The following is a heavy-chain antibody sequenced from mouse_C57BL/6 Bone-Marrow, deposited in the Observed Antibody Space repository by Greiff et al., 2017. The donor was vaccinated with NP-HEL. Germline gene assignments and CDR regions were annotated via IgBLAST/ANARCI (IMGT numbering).Heavy chain of an antibody. Sequence: VQLQQSGAELVRPGASVKLSCTASGFNIKDDYMHWVKQRPEQGLEWIGWIDPENGDTEYASKFQGKATITADTSSNTAYLQLSSLTSEDTAVYYCTTNYGSSYYFDYGGQGTTLTVSS. CDR1: GFNIKDDY. CDR2: IDPENGDT. D-gene: IGHD1-1*01. J-gene: IGHJ2*01. V-gene: IGHV14-4*01. CDR3: TTNYGSSYYFDY.